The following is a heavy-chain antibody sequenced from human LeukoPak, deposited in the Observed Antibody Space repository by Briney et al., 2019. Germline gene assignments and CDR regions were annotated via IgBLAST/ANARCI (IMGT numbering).Heavy chain of an antibody. CDR1: GGSISSYY. Sequence: SETLSLTCTVSGGSISSYYWSWIRQPPGKGLKWIGYIHYSGSTNYNPSLKSRVTISVDTSKNQFSLKLSSVTAADTAVYYCARATTNYYDRSGYYVDSFHFDYWGQGTLVTVSS. D-gene: IGHD3-22*01. V-gene: IGHV4-59*01. CDR2: IHYSGST. J-gene: IGHJ4*02. CDR3: ARATTNYYDRSGYYVDSFHFDY.